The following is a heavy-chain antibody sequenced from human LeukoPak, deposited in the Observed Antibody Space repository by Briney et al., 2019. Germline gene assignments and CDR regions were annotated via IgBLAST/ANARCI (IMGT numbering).Heavy chain of an antibody. CDR3: GRFGYVAGVDL. Sequence: GGSLRLSCAASGFSLSNYWVTWVRQAPGTGREWVANINPGGTETYYVEPVKGRFTISRDNAKNLVYLQMNSLRAEDSAVFHCGRFGYVAGVDLWGQGTLVTVSS. D-gene: IGHD6-19*01. CDR1: GFSLSNYW. J-gene: IGHJ4*02. CDR2: INPGGTET. V-gene: IGHV3-7*01.